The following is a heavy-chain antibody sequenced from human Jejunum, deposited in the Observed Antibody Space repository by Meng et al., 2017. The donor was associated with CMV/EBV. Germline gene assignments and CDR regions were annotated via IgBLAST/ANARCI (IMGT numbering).Heavy chain of an antibody. Sequence: GHTLGRHASNWGRQPPGKVLEWISYIYYDGAANCHLSLYSRATKSLDTPKNHFPLRLNSVAAACPAVYYCAKDLDPYDFLAWFDPWGLGTLVTVSS. CDR1: GHTLGRHA. CDR3: AKDLDPYDFLAWFDP. V-gene: IGHV4-59*11. D-gene: IGHD3-3*01. CDR2: IYYDGAA. J-gene: IGHJ5*02.